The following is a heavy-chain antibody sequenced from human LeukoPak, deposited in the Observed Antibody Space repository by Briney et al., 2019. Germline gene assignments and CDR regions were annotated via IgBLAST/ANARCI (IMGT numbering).Heavy chain of an antibody. V-gene: IGHV1-58*02. Sequence: ASVKVSCKASGFTFTSSAMQWVRQARGQRLEWIGWIVVGSGNTNYAQKFQERVTITRDMSTSTAYMELSSLRSGDTAVYYCASGGWFGELLYDYWGQGTLVTVSS. CDR3: ASGGWFGELLYDY. CDR2: IVVGSGNT. J-gene: IGHJ4*02. D-gene: IGHD3-10*01. CDR1: GFTFTSSA.